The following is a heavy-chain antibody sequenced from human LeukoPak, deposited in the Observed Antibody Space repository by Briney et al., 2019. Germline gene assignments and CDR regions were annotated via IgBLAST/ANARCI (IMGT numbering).Heavy chain of an antibody. CDR3: TRERAEWFGELLQPSYYFDY. CDR1: GFTFGDYA. CDR2: IRSKAYGGTT. V-gene: IGHV3-49*04. D-gene: IGHD3-10*01. Sequence: GGSLRLSCTASGFTFGDYAMSWVRQAPGKGLEWAGLIRSKAYGGTTEYAASVKGRFTISRDDSKSIAYLQMNSLKTEDTAVYYCTRERAEWFGELLQPSYYFDYWGQGTLVTVSS. J-gene: IGHJ4*02.